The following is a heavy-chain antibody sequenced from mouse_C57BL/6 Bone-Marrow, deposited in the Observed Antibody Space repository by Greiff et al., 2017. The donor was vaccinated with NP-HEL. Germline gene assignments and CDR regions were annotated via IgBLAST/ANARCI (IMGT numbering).Heavy chain of an antibody. D-gene: IGHD2-12*01. CDR2: INPNNGGT. V-gene: IGHV1-22*01. CDR1: GYTFTDYN. Sequence: VQLKQSGPELVKPGASVKMSCKASGYTFTDYNMHWVKQSHGKSLEWIGYINPNNGGTSYNQKFKGKATLTVNKSSSTAYMELRSLTSEDSAVYYCARGLLFPYFDYWGQGTTLTVSS. CDR3: ARGLLFPYFDY. J-gene: IGHJ2*01.